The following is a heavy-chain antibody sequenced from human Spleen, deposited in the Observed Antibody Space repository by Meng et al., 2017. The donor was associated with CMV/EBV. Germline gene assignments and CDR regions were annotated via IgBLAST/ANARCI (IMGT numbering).Heavy chain of an antibody. CDR1: GGSDSSGNYY. CDR3: AREERRWFDP. Sequence: LTCTGSGGSDSSGNYYWNWIRQPPGKGLEWIGYIHYSGSTNYNPSLKSRVTISLDTSKNQFSLKLSSVTAADTAVYYCAREERRWFDPWGQGTLVTVSS. J-gene: IGHJ5*02. V-gene: IGHV4-61*01. CDR2: IHYSGST.